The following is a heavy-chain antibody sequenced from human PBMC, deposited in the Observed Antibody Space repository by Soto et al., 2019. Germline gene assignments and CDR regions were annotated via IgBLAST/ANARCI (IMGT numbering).Heavy chain of an antibody. Sequence: PGGSLRLSCAASGFTFSSYDMHWVRQATGKGLEWVSAIGTAGDTYYPGSVKGRFTIFRENAKNSLYLQMNSLRAGDTAVYYCARGYCSGGSCPGLDYWGQGTLVTVSS. V-gene: IGHV3-13*01. CDR3: ARGYCSGGSCPGLDY. CDR2: IGTAGDT. CDR1: GFTFSSYD. D-gene: IGHD2-15*01. J-gene: IGHJ4*02.